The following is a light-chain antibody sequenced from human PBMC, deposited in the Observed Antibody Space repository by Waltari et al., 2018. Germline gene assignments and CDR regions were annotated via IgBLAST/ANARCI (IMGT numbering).Light chain of an antibody. V-gene: IGLV6-57*02. Sequence: NFMLTQPHSVSESPGKTVTISCSGTSGSIATNYAQWYQQRPGRAPTTAIQEDKRRPSGVPDRFSASIDPSSNSAFLTISGLKTEDEADYYCQSYDSSTVVFGGGTRLTVL. CDR3: QSYDSSTVV. CDR1: SGSIATNY. CDR2: EDK. J-gene: IGLJ2*01.